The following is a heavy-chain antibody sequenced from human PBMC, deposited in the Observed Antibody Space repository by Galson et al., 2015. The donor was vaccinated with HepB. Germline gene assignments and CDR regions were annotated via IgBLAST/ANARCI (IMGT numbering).Heavy chain of an antibody. CDR3: ARESYRRFYFEH. CDR2: FSYDGRTT. J-gene: IGHJ4*02. V-gene: IGHV3-30*03. CDR1: GFSFSTTT. Sequence: SLRLSCAASGFSFSTTTIHWVRQARGKGLEWVAVFSYDGRTTDYVSSVRGLFTISRDTYRKTVYLQMDSLTPDDAAMYFCARESYRRFYFEHWGQGTLVAVSS.